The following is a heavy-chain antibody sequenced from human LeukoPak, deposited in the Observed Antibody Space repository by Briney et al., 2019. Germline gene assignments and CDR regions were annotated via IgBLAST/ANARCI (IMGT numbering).Heavy chain of an antibody. CDR2: IRYDGSNK. CDR3: AKEFPYYDILTGYLF. J-gene: IGHJ3*01. D-gene: IGHD3-9*01. CDR1: GFTFSSYG. V-gene: IGHV3-30*02. Sequence: GGSLRLSCAASGFTFSSYGMHWVRQAPGKGLEWVAFIRYDGSNKYYADSVKGRFTISRDNSKNTLYLQMNSLRAEDTAVYYCAKEFPYYDILTGYLFWGQGTMVTVSP.